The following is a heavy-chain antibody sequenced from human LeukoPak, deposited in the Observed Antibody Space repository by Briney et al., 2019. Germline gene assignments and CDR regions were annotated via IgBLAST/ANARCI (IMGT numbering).Heavy chain of an antibody. Sequence: GGSLRLSCAASGFTFSSYAMSWVRQAPGKGLEWVSIIYSGGSTYYADSVKGRFTISRDNSKNTLYLQMNSLRAEDTAVYYCARVGNSGYYDSAGYWDSWFDPWGQGTLVTVSS. D-gene: IGHD3-22*01. CDR3: ARVGNSGYYDSAGYWDSWFDP. J-gene: IGHJ5*02. V-gene: IGHV3-53*01. CDR1: GFTFSSYA. CDR2: IYSGGST.